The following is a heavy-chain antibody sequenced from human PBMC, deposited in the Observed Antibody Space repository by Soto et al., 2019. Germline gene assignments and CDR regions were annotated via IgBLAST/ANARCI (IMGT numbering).Heavy chain of an antibody. J-gene: IGHJ4*03. CDR3: VRDLYESGCCYFAN. CDR2: MNPSGDST. V-gene: IGHV1-46*01. CDR1: GYTFTTYY. Sequence: GASVKVSCKASGYTFTTYYIHWVRQAPGQGLEWMGRMNPSGDSTSNAQKLQGRLTMARDTSTSTVYMELSSLRSDDTAVYYCVRDLYESGCCYFANWGQGTLVTVSS. D-gene: IGHD6-19*01.